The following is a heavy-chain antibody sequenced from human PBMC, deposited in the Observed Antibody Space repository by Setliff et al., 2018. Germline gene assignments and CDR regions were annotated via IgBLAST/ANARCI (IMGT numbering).Heavy chain of an antibody. CDR1: GGTFNNYA. CDR2: IIPIFGTT. V-gene: IGHV1-69*13. Sequence: SVKVSCKASGGTFNNYAISWVRQAPGQGLKWMGGIIPIFGTTKYAQKFQGRVTITADESTSTAYMELRSLRSDDTAVYYCARDRKEVVISPSQAAFDIWGQGTMVTVSS. CDR3: ARDRKEVVISPSQAAFDI. J-gene: IGHJ3*02. D-gene: IGHD3-22*01.